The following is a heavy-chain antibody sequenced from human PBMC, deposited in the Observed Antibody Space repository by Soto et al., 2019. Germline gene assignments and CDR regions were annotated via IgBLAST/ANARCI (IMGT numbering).Heavy chain of an antibody. J-gene: IGHJ6*02. V-gene: IGHV3-21*01. CDR1: GFTFSSYS. D-gene: IGHD2-2*01. CDR2: ISSSSSYI. Sequence: EVQLVESGGGLVKPGGSLSLSCAASGFTFSSYSMNWVRQAPGKGLEWVSSISSSSSYIYYADSVKGRFTISRDNAKNSLYLQMNSLRAEDTAVYYCAGSTSVSYYYGMDVWGQGTTVTVSS. CDR3: AGSTSVSYYYGMDV.